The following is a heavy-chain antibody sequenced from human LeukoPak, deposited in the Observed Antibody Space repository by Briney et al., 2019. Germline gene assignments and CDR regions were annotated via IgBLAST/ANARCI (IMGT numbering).Heavy chain of an antibody. D-gene: IGHD1-26*01. Sequence: ASVKVSCKASGYTFTTYGINWVRQAPGQGLEWMGWISAYNGNTNYAQKLQGRVTMTTDTSTSTAYMELRSLRSDDTAVYYCARDLVGATFFVYWGQGTLVTVSS. CDR1: GYTFTTYG. CDR2: ISAYNGNT. J-gene: IGHJ4*02. V-gene: IGHV1-18*01. CDR3: ARDLVGATFFVY.